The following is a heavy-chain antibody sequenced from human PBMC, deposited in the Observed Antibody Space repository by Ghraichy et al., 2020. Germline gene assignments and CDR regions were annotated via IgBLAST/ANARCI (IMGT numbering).Heavy chain of an antibody. D-gene: IGHD2-8*01. J-gene: IGHJ6*02. CDR1: GGSISSYY. Sequence: SETLSLTCTVSGGSISSYYWSWIRQPPGKGLEWIGYIYYSGSTNYNPSLKSRVTILVDTSKNQFSLKLSSVTAADTAVYYCASIGYCTNGVCYGNSMDVWGQGTTVTVSS. V-gene: IGHV4-59*01. CDR2: IYYSGST. CDR3: ASIGYCTNGVCYGNSMDV.